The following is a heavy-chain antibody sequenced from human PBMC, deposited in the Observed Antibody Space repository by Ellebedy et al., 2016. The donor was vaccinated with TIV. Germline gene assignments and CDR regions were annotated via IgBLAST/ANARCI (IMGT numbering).Heavy chain of an antibody. CDR1: GFTVSSNY. CDR3: ARDGYSGSYYYFDY. Sequence: PGGSLRLSCAASGFTVSSNYMSWVRQAPGKGLEWVSVIYSGGSTYYADSVKGRFTISRDNSKNTLYLQMNSLRAEETAVYYCARDGYSGSYYYFDYWGQGTLVTVSS. V-gene: IGHV3-66*01. J-gene: IGHJ4*02. D-gene: IGHD1-26*01. CDR2: IYSGGST.